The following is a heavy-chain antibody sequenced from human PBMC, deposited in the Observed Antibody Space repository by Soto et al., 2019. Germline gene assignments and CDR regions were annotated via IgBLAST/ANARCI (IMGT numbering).Heavy chain of an antibody. Sequence: PGGSLRLPCAASGFTFDDYAMRWVRQAPGKGLEWVSLISWDGGSTYYADSVKGRFTISRDNSKNSLYLQMNSLRAEDTALYYCAKADTAMVTQGLYYFDYWGQGILVTVSS. CDR1: GFTFDDYA. J-gene: IGHJ4*02. CDR2: ISWDGGST. CDR3: AKADTAMVTQGLYYFDY. D-gene: IGHD5-18*01. V-gene: IGHV3-43D*04.